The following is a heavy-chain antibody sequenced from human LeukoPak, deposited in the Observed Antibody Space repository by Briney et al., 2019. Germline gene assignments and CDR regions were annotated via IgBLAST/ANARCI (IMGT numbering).Heavy chain of an antibody. CDR2: INHSGST. J-gene: IGHJ6*03. CDR1: GGSFSGYY. V-gene: IGHV4-34*01. CDR3: ARGATKYYYDSSGSNPPRGYYYYMDV. D-gene: IGHD3-22*01. Sequence: SETLSLTCAVYGGSFSGYYWSWIRQPPGKGLEWIGEINHSGSTNYNPSLKSRVTISVDTSKSQFSLKLSSVTAADTAVYYCARGATKYYYDSSGSNPPRGYYYYMDVWGKGTTVTVSS.